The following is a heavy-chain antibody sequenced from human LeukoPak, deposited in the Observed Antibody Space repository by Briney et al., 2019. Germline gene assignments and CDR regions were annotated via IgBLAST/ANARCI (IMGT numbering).Heavy chain of an antibody. Sequence: SGPVLVKPTETLTLTCTVSGFSLSNARMGVSWIRQPPGKALEWLAHIFSNDEKSYSTSLKSRLTIAKATSKSQVVLTMTNMDPVDTATYYCARTENTIFGVVITFDYWGQGTLVTVSS. D-gene: IGHD3-3*01. CDR2: IFSNDEK. J-gene: IGHJ4*02. CDR3: ARTENTIFGVVITFDY. V-gene: IGHV2-26*01. CDR1: GFSLSNARMG.